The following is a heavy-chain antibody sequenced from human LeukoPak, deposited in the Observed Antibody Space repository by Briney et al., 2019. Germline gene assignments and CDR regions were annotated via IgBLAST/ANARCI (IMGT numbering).Heavy chain of an antibody. Sequence: PSETLSLTCTVSGGSISSFYWSWIRQPPGKGLEWIGYIYYSGSTNYNPSLKSRVTISVDTSKNQFSLKVSSVTAADTAVYYCARAASGWGLDYWGQGTLVTVSS. D-gene: IGHD6-19*01. CDR1: GGSISSFY. CDR3: ARAASGWGLDY. J-gene: IGHJ4*02. V-gene: IGHV4-59*01. CDR2: IYYSGST.